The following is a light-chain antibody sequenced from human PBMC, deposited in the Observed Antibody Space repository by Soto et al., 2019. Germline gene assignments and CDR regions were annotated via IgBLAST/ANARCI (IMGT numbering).Light chain of an antibody. CDR2: AAS. CDR3: QQYDTSPWT. Sequence: EIVLTQSPGTLSLSPGERATLSCRASQSVGSNYFAWYQVQPGQAPRLLIYAASSRATGIPDRFSGSGSGTDFTLTISRLEPEDFAVYYCQQYDTSPWTFGQGTKVEIQ. CDR1: QSVGSNY. V-gene: IGKV3-20*01. J-gene: IGKJ1*01.